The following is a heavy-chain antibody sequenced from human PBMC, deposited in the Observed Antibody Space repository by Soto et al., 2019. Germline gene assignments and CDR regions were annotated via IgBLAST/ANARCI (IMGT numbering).Heavy chain of an antibody. D-gene: IGHD3-22*01. V-gene: IGHV5-51*01. CDR2: IYPGDSDT. J-gene: IGHJ4*02. Sequence: GEYLKISCKGSGYSFTRYWIGWVRQMPGKGLGWLAIIYPGDSDTRYSPSFNGQVTISADKSISTAYLQWTSLKASDTAMYYCARQAYDRSEPDCWGQGTLVTVSS. CDR3: ARQAYDRSEPDC. CDR1: GYSFTRYW.